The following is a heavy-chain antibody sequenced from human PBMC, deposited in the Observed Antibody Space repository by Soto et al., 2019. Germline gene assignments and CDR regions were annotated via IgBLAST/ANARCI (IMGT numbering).Heavy chain of an antibody. CDR3: ARETTTVTRDYFYYGMDV. J-gene: IGHJ6*02. D-gene: IGHD4-17*01. Sequence: SVQVSCQASGGTFTSYDISWVRQAPGQGLEWMGGIIPIFGSTNYAQKFQGRVTITADESTSTAYMELSSLRSEDTAVYYCARETTTVTRDYFYYGMDVWGQGTTVTVSS. CDR1: GGTFTSYD. V-gene: IGHV1-69*13. CDR2: IIPIFGST.